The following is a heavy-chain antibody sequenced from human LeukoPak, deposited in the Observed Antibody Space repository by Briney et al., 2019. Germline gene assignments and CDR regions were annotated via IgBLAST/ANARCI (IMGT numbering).Heavy chain of an antibody. Sequence: ASVKVSCKASGGTFSSYAISWVRQAPGQGLEWMGRIIPIFGTANYAQKFQGRVTITTDESTSTAYMELSSLRYEDTAVYYCAPAPITMVRGVITSDAFDIWGPGTMVTVSS. CDR3: APAPITMVRGVITSDAFDI. CDR1: GGTFSSYA. CDR2: IIPIFGTA. J-gene: IGHJ3*02. V-gene: IGHV1-69*05. D-gene: IGHD3-10*01.